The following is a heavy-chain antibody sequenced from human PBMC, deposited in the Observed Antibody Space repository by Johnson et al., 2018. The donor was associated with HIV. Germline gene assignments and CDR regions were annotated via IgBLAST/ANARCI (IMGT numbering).Heavy chain of an antibody. CDR1: GFTVSSNY. CDR2: IKSDGSSI. V-gene: IGHV3-74*01. J-gene: IGHJ3*02. Sequence: VQLVESGGGLVQPGGSLRLSCAASGFTVSSNYMSWVRQAPGKGLVWVSRIKSDGSSINYADSVKGRFTISRDNAKNTLYLQMNSLRAEDTAVYYCARDGLEVDAFDIWGQGTMVTVSS. D-gene: IGHD3-3*01. CDR3: ARDGLEVDAFDI.